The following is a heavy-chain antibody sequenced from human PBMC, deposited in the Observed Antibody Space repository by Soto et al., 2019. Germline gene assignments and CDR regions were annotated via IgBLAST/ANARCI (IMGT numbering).Heavy chain of an antibody. CDR1: GYTFTGYY. CDR2: INPNSGGT. D-gene: IGHD1-26*01. Sequence: QVQLVQSGAEVKKPGASVMVSCKASGYTFTGYYMHWVRQAPGQGLEWMGWINPNSGGTNYAQKFQGWVTMTRDTSISTAYMELTRLRSDDTAVYYCAREESGSYPGAFDIWGQGTMVTVSS. J-gene: IGHJ3*02. V-gene: IGHV1-2*04. CDR3: AREESGSYPGAFDI.